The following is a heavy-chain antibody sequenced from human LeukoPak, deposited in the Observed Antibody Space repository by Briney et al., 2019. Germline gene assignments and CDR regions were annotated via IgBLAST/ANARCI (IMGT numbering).Heavy chain of an antibody. D-gene: IGHD2-2*02. J-gene: IGHJ4*02. CDR2: ICHSGST. V-gene: IGHV4-39*07. Sequence: SETLSLTCTVSGGSISSSSYYWGWIRQPPGKGLEWIGYICHSGSTYYNPSLKSRVTISVDRSKNQFSLKLSSVTAADTAVYYCAREVVVPAAIWARDRGYFDYWGQGTLVTVSS. CDR3: AREVVVPAAIWARDRGYFDY. CDR1: GGSISSSSYY.